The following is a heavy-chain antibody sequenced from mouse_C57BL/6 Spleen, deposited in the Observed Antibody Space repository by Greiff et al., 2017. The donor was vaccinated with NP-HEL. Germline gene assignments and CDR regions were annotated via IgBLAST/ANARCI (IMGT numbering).Heavy chain of an antibody. V-gene: IGHV1-54*01. J-gene: IGHJ4*01. CDR2: INPGSGGT. Sequence: VQLQQSGAELVRPGTSVKVSCKASGYAFTNYLIEWVKQRPGQGLEWIGVINPGSGGTNYNEKFKGKATLSAEKSSSTAYMQLRSLTSEDSAVYICARRGQYGYDRGAMDYWGQGTSVTVSS. CDR3: ARRGQYGYDRGAMDY. CDR1: GYAFTNYL. D-gene: IGHD2-2*01.